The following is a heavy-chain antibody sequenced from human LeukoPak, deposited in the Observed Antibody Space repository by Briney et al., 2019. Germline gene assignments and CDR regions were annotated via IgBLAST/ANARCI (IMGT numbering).Heavy chain of an antibody. CDR3: ARHLFWTYYMDV. V-gene: IGHV5-51*01. Sequence: GIIYPGDSDTRYSPSFQGQVTISADKSISTAYLQWSSLKASDTAMYYCARHLFWTYYMDVWGKGTTVTVSS. D-gene: IGHD3/OR15-3a*01. CDR2: IYPGDSDT. J-gene: IGHJ6*03.